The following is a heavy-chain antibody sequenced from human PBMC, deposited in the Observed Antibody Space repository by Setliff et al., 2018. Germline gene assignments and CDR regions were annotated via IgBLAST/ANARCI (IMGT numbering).Heavy chain of an antibody. CDR2: IYYTRIT. CDR3: ARGRNIKLRLLDS. CDR1: GASISTYPYY. Sequence: PSETLSLTCTVSGASISTYPYYWGWIRQPPGKGLEWIANIYYTRITYHNPSLESRVTISIDTSKNQFSLNLRYVTAADTGLYYCARGRNIKLRLLDSWGQGKLVTVSS. D-gene: IGHD1-20*01. V-gene: IGHV4-39*07. J-gene: IGHJ4*02.